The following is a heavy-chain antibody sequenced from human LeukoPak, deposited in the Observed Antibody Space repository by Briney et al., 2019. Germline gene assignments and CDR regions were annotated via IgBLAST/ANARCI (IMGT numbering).Heavy chain of an antibody. CDR3: AGHSSGWSRFDY. V-gene: IGHV6-1*01. CDR2: TFYRSKWYF. CDR1: GDNVSTNSGA. J-gene: IGHJ4*02. Sequence: SQTLSLTCAISGDNVSTNSGAWNWIRQSPSRGLEWLGKTFYRSKWYFDYAVSVKSRITINPDTFKNQFSLQLDSVTPEDTAVYFCAGHSSGWSRFDYWGQGTLVTVSS. D-gene: IGHD6-19*01.